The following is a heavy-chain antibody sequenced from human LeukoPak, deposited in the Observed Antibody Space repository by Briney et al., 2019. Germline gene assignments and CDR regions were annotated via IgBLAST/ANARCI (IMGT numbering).Heavy chain of an antibody. CDR1: GYTFTGYY. CDR3: ARKGYDYSNYSTLKDAFDI. V-gene: IGHV1-2*02. CDR2: INPNSGGT. J-gene: IGHJ3*02. Sequence: GASVKVSCKASGYTFTGYYMHWVRQAPGQGLEWMGWINPNSGGTNYAQKFQGRVTMTRDTSISTAYMELSRLRSDDTAVYYCARKGYDYSNYSTLKDAFDIWGQGTMVTVSS. D-gene: IGHD4-11*01.